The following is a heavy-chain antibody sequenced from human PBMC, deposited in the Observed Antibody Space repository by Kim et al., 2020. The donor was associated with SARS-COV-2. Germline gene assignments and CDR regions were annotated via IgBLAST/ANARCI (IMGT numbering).Heavy chain of an antibody. CDR3: AADIYGSGYDAFDI. Sequence: AQKFQERVTITRDMSTSTAYMELSSLRSEDTAVYYCAADIYGSGYDAFDIWGQGTMVTVSS. J-gene: IGHJ3*02. D-gene: IGHD3-10*01. V-gene: IGHV1-58*01.